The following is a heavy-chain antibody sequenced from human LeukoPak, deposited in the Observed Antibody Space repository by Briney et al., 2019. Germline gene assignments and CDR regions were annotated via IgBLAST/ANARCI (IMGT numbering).Heavy chain of an antibody. CDR2: INHSGST. CDR3: ARGRNDYGDYFDY. CDR1: GGSFSGYY. V-gene: IGHV4-34*01. D-gene: IGHD4-17*01. J-gene: IGHJ4*02. Sequence: SETLSLTCAVYGGSFSGYYWSWIRQPPGKGLEWIGEINHSGSTNYNPSLKSRVTISVDTSKNQFSLKLSSVTAADTAVYYCARGRNDYGDYFDYWGQGTLVTVSP.